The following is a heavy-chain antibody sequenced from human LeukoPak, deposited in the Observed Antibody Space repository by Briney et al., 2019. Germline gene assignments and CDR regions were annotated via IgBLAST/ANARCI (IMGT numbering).Heavy chain of an antibody. Sequence: GGSLRLSCAASGFTFSSYGMHWVRQAPGKGLEWVAVISYDGSNKYYADSVKGRFTISRDNSKNTLYLQMNSLRAEDTAVYYCARAPYDFWSGYSLGYWGQGTLVTVSS. CDR2: ISYDGSNK. CDR3: ARAPYDFWSGYSLGY. D-gene: IGHD3-3*01. V-gene: IGHV3-30*03. CDR1: GFTFSSYG. J-gene: IGHJ4*02.